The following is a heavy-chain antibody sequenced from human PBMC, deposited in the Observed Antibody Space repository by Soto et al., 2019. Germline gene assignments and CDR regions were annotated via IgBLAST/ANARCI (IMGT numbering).Heavy chain of an antibody. J-gene: IGHJ3*02. CDR2: INPSGGST. CDR3: ARGGSTGYYDSSAHDAFDI. D-gene: IGHD3-22*01. CDR1: GYTFTSYY. Sequence: ASVKVSYKASGYTFTSYYMHWVRQAPGQGLEWMGIINPSGGSTSYAQKFQGRVTMTRDTSTSTVYMELSSLRSEDTAVYYCARGGSTGYYDSSAHDAFDIWGQGTMVTVSS. V-gene: IGHV1-46*01.